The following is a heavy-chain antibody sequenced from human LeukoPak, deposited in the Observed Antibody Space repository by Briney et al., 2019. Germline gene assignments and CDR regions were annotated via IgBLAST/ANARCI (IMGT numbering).Heavy chain of an antibody. CDR3: ARDSLDGGATDY. V-gene: IGHV3-21*01. Sequence: GGSLRLSCAASGFTFSSYSMNWVRQAPGKGPEWVSSISSSSSYIYYADSVKGRFTISRDNAKNSLYLQMNSLRAEDTAVYYCARDSLDGGATDYWGQGTLVTVSS. J-gene: IGHJ4*02. CDR2: ISSSSSYI. D-gene: IGHD1-1*01. CDR1: GFTFSSYS.